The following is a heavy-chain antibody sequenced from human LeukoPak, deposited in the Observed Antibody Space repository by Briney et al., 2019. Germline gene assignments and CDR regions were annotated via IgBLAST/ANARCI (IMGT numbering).Heavy chain of an antibody. CDR3: ARVTYYYDSSGFRTFDY. CDR1: GFTFSSYS. CDR2: IGSSSSYI. D-gene: IGHD3-22*01. Sequence: PGGSLRLSCAASGFTFSSYSMNWVRQAPGKGLEWVSSIGSSSSYIYYADSVKGRFTISRDNAKNSLYLQMNSLRAEDTAVYYCARVTYYYDSSGFRTFDYWGQGTLVTVSS. V-gene: IGHV3-21*01. J-gene: IGHJ4*02.